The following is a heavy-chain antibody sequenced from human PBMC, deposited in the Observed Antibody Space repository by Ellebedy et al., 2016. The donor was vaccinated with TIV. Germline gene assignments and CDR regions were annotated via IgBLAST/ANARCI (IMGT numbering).Heavy chain of an antibody. Sequence: GESLKISCAASGFTFGSYAMTWVRQAPGKGLEWVSAISDSGGSAYYAGSVAGRFTISRDNSKTTLFLQMNSLRAEDTAVYYCAKEMKALGAYSDSWGQGTLVTVSS. CDR3: AKEMKALGAYSDS. V-gene: IGHV3-23*01. D-gene: IGHD7-27*01. CDR1: GFTFGSYA. J-gene: IGHJ4*02. CDR2: ISDSGGSA.